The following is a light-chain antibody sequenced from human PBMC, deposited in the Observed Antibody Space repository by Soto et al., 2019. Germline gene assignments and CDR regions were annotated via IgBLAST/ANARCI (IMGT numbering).Light chain of an antibody. CDR1: SSDVGAYNF. CDR2: DVT. Sequence: QAVLTQPASVSGSPGQWITISCTGTSSDVGAYNFVSWYQQHPGKAPKLMLYDVTNRPSGVSNRFSGSKSGNTASLTISGLQAEDEADYCCSSYTSSNSYVFGTGTKVTVL. CDR3: SSYTSSNSYV. J-gene: IGLJ1*01. V-gene: IGLV2-14*03.